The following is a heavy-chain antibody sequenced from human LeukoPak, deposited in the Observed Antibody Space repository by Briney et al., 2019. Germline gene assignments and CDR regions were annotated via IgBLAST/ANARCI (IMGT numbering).Heavy chain of an antibody. Sequence: GGSLRLSCAASGFTFSSYEMNWVRQAPGKGLEWVSYISSSGSTIYYADSVKGRFTISRDNAKNSLYLQMNSLRAEDTAVYYCARGYYDSSGDYWGQGTLVTVSS. CDR1: GFTFSSYE. CDR2: ISSSGSTI. J-gene: IGHJ4*02. V-gene: IGHV3-48*03. CDR3: ARGYYDSSGDY. D-gene: IGHD3-22*01.